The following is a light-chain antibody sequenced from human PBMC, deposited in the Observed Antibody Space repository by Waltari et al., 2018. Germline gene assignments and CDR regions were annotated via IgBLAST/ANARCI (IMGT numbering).Light chain of an antibody. CDR3: QAWDTTTAV. V-gene: IGLV3-1*01. CDR1: KLGDTY. CDR2: QDN. J-gene: IGLJ3*02. Sequence: SYELTQPPSLSVSPGQPASITCSGAKLGDTYACWYQQKPGQSPVLVIYQDNKRPSGIPERFSGSNSGDTATLTISGTQAMDEADYYCQAWDTTTAVFGGGTKLTVL.